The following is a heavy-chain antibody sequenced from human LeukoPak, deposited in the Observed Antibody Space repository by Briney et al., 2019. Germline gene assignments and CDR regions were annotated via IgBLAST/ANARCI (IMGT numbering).Heavy chain of an antibody. CDR2: ISWDGGST. CDR1: GLTFDDYA. Sequence: GGSLRLSCAASGLTFDDYAMHWVRQAPGKGLEWVSLISWDGGSTYYADSVKGRFTISRDNSKNSLYLQMNSLRAEDTALYYCAKGHGSSGWNTKRDYYYMDVWGKGTTVTVSS. CDR3: AKGHGSSGWNTKRDYYYMDV. D-gene: IGHD6-19*01. V-gene: IGHV3-43D*03. J-gene: IGHJ6*03.